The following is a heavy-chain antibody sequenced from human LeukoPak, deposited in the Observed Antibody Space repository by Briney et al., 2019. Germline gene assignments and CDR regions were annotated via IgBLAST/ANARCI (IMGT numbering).Heavy chain of an antibody. J-gene: IGHJ5*02. Sequence: SQTLSLTCTVSGGSISSGGYYWSWIRQHPGKGLEWIGYIYYSGSTYYNPSLKSRVTISVDTSKNQFSLKLSSVTAADTAVYYCARGGVMGSGSYYHWFDPWGQGTQVTVSS. V-gene: IGHV4-31*03. D-gene: IGHD3-10*01. CDR2: IYYSGST. CDR3: ARGGVMGSGSYYHWFDP. CDR1: GGSISSGGYY.